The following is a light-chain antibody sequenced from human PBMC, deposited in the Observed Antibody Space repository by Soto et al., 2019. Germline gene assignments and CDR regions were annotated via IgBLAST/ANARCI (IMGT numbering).Light chain of an antibody. CDR1: SSNIENNY. J-gene: IGLJ3*02. CDR2: EDN. V-gene: IGLV1-51*02. CDR3: VTWDVNLSAGV. Sequence: QSVLTQPPSVSAAPGQTVTISCSGGSSNIENNYVSWYQHFPGTAPKLLIYEDNNRPSGMPDRFSGSKSGTSATLGITGLQTGDEADYYCVTWDVNLSAGVFGGGTKVTVL.